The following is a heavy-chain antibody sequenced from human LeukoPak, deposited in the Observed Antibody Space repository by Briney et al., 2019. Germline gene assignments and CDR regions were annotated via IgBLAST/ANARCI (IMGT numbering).Heavy chain of an antibody. Sequence: GGSLRLSCAASGFTFSDYYMSWIRQAPGKGLEWVSYISSSSSYIYYADSVKGRFTISRDNAKNSLYLQMNSLRAEDTAVYYCARGEDWRCGSGSYNPYYFDYWGQGTLVTVSS. CDR2: ISSSSSYI. CDR3: ARGEDWRCGSGSYNPYYFDY. D-gene: IGHD3-10*01. J-gene: IGHJ4*02. V-gene: IGHV3-11*06. CDR1: GFTFSDYY.